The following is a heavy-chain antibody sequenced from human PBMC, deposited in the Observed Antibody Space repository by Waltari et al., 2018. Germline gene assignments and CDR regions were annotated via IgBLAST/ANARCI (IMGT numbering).Heavy chain of an antibody. CDR2: IIPIFGTA. CDR1: GGTFSSYA. Sequence: QVQLVQSGAEGKKPGSSVKVSCKASGGTFSSYAIRWVRQDPGQGLEGMGGIIPIFGTANYAPKFPGRGTMTADESTSTAYMELSSLRSEDTAVYYCARDPGQGGATGGLDYWGQGTLVTVSS. V-gene: IGHV1-69*01. CDR3: ARDPGQGGATGGLDY. D-gene: IGHD1-26*01. J-gene: IGHJ4*02.